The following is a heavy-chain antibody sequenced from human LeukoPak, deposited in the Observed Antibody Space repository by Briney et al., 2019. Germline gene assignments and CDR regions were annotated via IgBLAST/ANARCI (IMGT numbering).Heavy chain of an antibody. J-gene: IGHJ4*02. CDR1: GYTFTSYG. CDR3: ARDWGDSSGYYYLRFDY. CDR2: LSAYNGNT. D-gene: IGHD3-22*01. V-gene: IGHV1-18*01. Sequence: ASVKVSCKASGYTFTSYGISWVRQAPGQGLEWMGWLSAYNGNTNYAQKLQGRVTMTTDTSTSTAYMELRSLRSYDTAVYYCARDWGDSSGYYYLRFDYWGQGTLVTVSS.